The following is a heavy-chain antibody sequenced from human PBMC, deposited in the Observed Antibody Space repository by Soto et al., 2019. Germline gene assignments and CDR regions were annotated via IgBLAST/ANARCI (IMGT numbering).Heavy chain of an antibody. CDR3: AKGVVREPAYFDY. CDR2: ISYDGRNG. J-gene: IGHJ4*02. Sequence: PGGSLRLSCTVSGFTFSAFAMYWVRQAPGKGLEWVALISYDGRNGDYAESVRGRFTISRDNSKNTLYLDMNSLSAEDSAVYFCAKGVVREPAYFDYWGQGTLVTVSS. V-gene: IGHV3-30*18. D-gene: IGHD3-10*01. CDR1: GFTFSAFA.